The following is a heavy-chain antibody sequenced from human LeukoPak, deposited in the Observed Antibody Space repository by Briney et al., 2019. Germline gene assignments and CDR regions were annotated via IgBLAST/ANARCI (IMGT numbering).Heavy chain of an antibody. CDR1: GFTFSIYW. V-gene: IGHV3-74*01. Sequence: PGGSLRLSCAASGFTFSIYWMNWVRQVPGKGLVWASRINSDGRITGYADSVKGRFTISRDNAKNTLYLQMNSLRVEDTAVYYCGSPRTFSGRNVLDMWGQGTMVTVSS. CDR3: GSPRTFSGRNVLDM. D-gene: IGHD3-10*02. CDR2: INSDGRIT. J-gene: IGHJ3*02.